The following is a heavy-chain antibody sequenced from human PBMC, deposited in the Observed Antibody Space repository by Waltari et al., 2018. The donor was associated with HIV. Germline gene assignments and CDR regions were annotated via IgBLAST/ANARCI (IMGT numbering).Heavy chain of an antibody. CDR1: GGSSTRHDFY. J-gene: IGHJ4*02. CDR2: MYNSGTT. D-gene: IGHD2-2*01. Sequence: QLHLQESGPGLVKPSETLALTCTVSGGSSTRHDFYWAWIRQPPGKGLEWIGLMYNSGTTDYNPSLKSRVSMSRDTSKNRFSLRLHSVTAADTAIYYCARRGDGFNQHARLDHWGPGTLVTVSS. CDR3: ARRGDGFNQHARLDH. V-gene: IGHV4-39*01.